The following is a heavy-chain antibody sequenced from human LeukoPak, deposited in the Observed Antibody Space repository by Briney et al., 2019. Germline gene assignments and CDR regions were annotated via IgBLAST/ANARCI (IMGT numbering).Heavy chain of an antibody. D-gene: IGHD2-15*01. CDR2: INQSGGEK. CDR3: ARGIGWFEY. J-gene: IGHJ5*01. V-gene: IGHV3-7*05. Sequence: GGSLRLSCAASGFTLSDSWMTWVRQAPGKGLEWVANINQSGGEKEYVDSVKGRFTISRDNAKNSLFLQMNRLRAEDTAVYYCARGIGWFEYWGQGTLVTVSS. CDR1: GFTLSDSW.